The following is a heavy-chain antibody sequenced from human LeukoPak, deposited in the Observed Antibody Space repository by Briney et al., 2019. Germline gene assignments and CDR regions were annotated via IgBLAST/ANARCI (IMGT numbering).Heavy chain of an antibody. Sequence: GGSLRLSCAVSGFALSSYSLYWVCQAPGKGLEWVSYISSSSSTIYYADSVKGRFTISRDNAKNSLYLQMNSLRAEDTAVYSCARDVRPSWGQGTLVTVSS. CDR3: ARDVRPS. CDR2: ISSSSSTI. CDR1: GFALSSYS. J-gene: IGHJ5*02. V-gene: IGHV3-48*01.